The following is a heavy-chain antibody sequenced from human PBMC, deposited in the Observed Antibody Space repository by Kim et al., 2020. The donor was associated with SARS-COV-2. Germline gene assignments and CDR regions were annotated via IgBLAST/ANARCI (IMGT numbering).Heavy chain of an antibody. J-gene: IGHJ4*02. Sequence: AHSVKGRFTISRDNSKNTLYLQMNSLRAEDTAVYYCARGEVATITPVFDYWGQGTLVTVSS. V-gene: IGHV3-33*01. D-gene: IGHD5-12*01. CDR3: ARGEVATITPVFDY.